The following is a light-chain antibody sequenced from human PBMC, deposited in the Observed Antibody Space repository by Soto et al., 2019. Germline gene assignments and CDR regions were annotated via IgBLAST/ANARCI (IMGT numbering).Light chain of an antibody. V-gene: IGKV3D-20*02. CDR2: DAS. CDR1: QSVSSSY. J-gene: IGKJ1*01. Sequence: EIVLTQSPGTLSLSPGERATLSCRASQSVSSSYLAWYQQKPGQAPRLLIYDASNRATGIPARFSGSGSGTDFTLTTSSLEPEDFAVYYCQQRSNWSWTFGQGTKVDIK. CDR3: QQRSNWSWT.